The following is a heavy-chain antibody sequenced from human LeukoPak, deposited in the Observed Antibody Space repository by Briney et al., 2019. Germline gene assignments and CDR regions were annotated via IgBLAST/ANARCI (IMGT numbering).Heavy chain of an antibody. CDR3: ARISGSYSDY. Sequence: QSGGSLRLSCAASGFTFSSYGMHWVRQAPGKGLEWVAVISYDGSNKYYADSVKGRFTISRDNSKNTLYLQMNSLRAEDTAVYYCARISGSYSDYWGQGTLVTVSS. CDR2: ISYDGSNK. J-gene: IGHJ4*02. D-gene: IGHD3-10*01. CDR1: GFTFSSYG. V-gene: IGHV3-30*03.